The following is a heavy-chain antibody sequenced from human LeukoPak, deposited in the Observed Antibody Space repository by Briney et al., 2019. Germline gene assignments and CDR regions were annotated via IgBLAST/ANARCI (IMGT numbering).Heavy chain of an antibody. D-gene: IGHD2-2*01. CDR1: GYTFTNYG. Sequence: ASVKVSCKASGYTFTNYGVSWVRQAPGQGLEWMGWINAYNGDTHYAQNLQGRLTMTADTSTSMAFMELRSLRPDDTAVYFCARWGLVAPGTYYYYYMDVWGRGTTVTVSS. V-gene: IGHV1-18*01. CDR3: ARWGLVAPGTYYYYYMDV. J-gene: IGHJ6*03. CDR2: INAYNGDT.